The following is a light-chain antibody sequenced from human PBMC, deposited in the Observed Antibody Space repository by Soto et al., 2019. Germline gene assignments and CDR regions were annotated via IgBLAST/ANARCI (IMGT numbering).Light chain of an antibody. CDR3: QHYDAYSTWT. J-gene: IGKJ1*01. CDR2: KAS. V-gene: IGKV1-5*03. CDR1: QTIRGY. Sequence: DIQMTQSPSTLSASVGDRVTITCRASQTIRGYLAWYQQKPGKAPTLLIYKASTLESGVPSRFSGSGSGTEFTLTISSLQPDDFATYYCQHYDAYSTWTFGQGTKVDIK.